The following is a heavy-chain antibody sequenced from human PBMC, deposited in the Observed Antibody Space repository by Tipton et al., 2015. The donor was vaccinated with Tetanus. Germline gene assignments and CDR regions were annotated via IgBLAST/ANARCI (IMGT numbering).Heavy chain of an antibody. J-gene: IGHJ6*02. V-gene: IGHV4-34*01. CDR3: ARAPSPYPGYYYGMDV. Sequence: PSLTCAVYGGSFSGYYWSWIRQPPGKGLEWIGEINHSGSTYYNPSLKSRVTISVDTSKNQFSLKLSSVTAADTAVYYCARAPSPYPGYYYGMDVWGQGTTVTVSS. CDR1: GGSFSGYY. CDR2: INHSGST.